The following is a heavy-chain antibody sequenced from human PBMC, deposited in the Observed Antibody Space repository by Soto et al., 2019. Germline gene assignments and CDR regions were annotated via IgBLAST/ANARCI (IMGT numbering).Heavy chain of an antibody. V-gene: IGHV1-2*04. CDR1: GYTFTGYY. Sequence: ASVKVSCKASGYTFTGYYMHWVRQAPGQGLEWMGWINPNSGGTNYAQKFQGWVTMTRDTSISTAYMELSRLRSDDTAVYYCARFAVIAVAGIDFDYWGQGTLVTVSS. CDR2: INPNSGGT. CDR3: ARFAVIAVAGIDFDY. J-gene: IGHJ4*02. D-gene: IGHD6-19*01.